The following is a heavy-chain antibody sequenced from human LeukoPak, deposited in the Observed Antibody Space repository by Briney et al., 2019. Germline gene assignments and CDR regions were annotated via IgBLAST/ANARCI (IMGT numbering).Heavy chain of an antibody. CDR1: GGSISSSDYY. CDR3: ARLTHSYYYDTRGYYSYYYMDV. CDR2: ISYSGTT. J-gene: IGHJ6*03. Sequence: PSETLSLTCIVSGGSISSSDYYWGWIRQPPGKGLEWIGRISYSGTTYYNPSLKRRVTIFVDTSNNQFSLKPTSVTAADTAVYYCARLTHSYYYDTRGYYSYYYMDVWGKGTTVTVSS. V-gene: IGHV4-39*01. D-gene: IGHD3-22*01.